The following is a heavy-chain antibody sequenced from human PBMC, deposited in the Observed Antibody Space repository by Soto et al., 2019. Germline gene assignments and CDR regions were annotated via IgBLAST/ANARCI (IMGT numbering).Heavy chain of an antibody. CDR1: GGSLRGYS. J-gene: IGHJ4*02. CDR2: VYSGGGT. CDR3: ARDKITGLFDY. Sequence: PSETLSLTCSVSGGSLRGYSWSWIRQSPGKGLEWIGYVYSGGGTNYSPSFMGRATISVDTTDNQFSLKLTSVTAADTAVYYCARDKITGLFDYWGQGTLVTVSS. V-gene: IGHV4-59*12. D-gene: IGHD2-8*02.